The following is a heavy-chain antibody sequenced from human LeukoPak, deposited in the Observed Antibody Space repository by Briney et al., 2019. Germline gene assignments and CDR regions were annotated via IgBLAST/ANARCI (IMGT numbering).Heavy chain of an antibody. D-gene: IGHD5-24*01. J-gene: IGHJ4*02. CDR2: IYYSGST. CDR3: ARGDGYRRAPD. V-gene: IGHV4-59*12. CDR1: GGSISSYY. Sequence: SETLSLTCTVSGGSISSYYWSWIRQPPGKGLEWIGYIYYSGSTNYNPSLKSRVTISVDTSKNQFSLKLSSVTAADTAVYYCARGDGYRRAPDWGQGTLVTVSS.